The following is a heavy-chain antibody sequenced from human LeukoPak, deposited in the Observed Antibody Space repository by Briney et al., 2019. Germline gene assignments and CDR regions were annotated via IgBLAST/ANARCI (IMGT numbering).Heavy chain of an antibody. J-gene: IGHJ4*02. CDR2: ISSCSNYI. V-gene: IGHV3-21*01. Sequence: GRSLRPSYAASAFTFSSYSMNWVRQAPGKGLGWVSSISSCSNYIYYADSVKGRFTISRDNAKNSLYLQMNSLRAEDTAVYYCAREGHFDYWGQGTLVTVSS. CDR1: AFTFSSYS. CDR3: AREGHFDY.